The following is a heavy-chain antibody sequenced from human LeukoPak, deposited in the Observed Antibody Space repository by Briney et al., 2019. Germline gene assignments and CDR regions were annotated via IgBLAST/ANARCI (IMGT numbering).Heavy chain of an antibody. CDR2: IYSGGGI. V-gene: IGHV3-66*02. J-gene: IGHJ4*02. CDR1: GFTVSDNY. D-gene: IGHD5-18*01. Sequence: GGSLRLSCAASGFTVSDNYMNWVRQAPGKGLEWVSVIYSGGGIYYADPVKGRFTISRDNSKNTVYLQMNSLRPEDTAVYYCAREGHSYGPFDYWGQGALVTVSS. CDR3: AREGHSYGPFDY.